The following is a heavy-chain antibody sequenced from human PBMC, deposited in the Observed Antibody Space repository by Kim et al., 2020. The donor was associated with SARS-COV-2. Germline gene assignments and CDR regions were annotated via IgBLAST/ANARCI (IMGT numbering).Heavy chain of an antibody. CDR2: ISAYNGNT. D-gene: IGHD3-10*01. J-gene: IGHJ6*02. CDR1: GYTFTSYG. V-gene: IGHV1-18*04. CDR3: ARELWFGELSDGMDV. Sequence: ASVKVSCKASGYTFTSYGISWVRQAPGQGLEWMGWISAYNGNTNYAQKLQGRVTMTTDTSTSTAYMELRSLRSDDTAVYYCARELWFGELSDGMDVWGQGTTVTVSS.